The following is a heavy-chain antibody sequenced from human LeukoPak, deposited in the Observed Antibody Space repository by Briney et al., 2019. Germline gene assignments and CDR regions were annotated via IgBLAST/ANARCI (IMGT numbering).Heavy chain of an antibody. D-gene: IGHD1-1*01. CDR3: ATGTTGTTWSYGMDV. CDR2: VSYDGSEN. V-gene: IGHV3-30*04. Sequence: PGGSLRLSCAGSGFTFRSYAMHWVRQAPGKGREGVAGVSYDGSENYYAGSVRGRFTISRDNSKDTVYLQMSSLRAEDMAVFHCATGTTGTTWSYGMDVWGQGTTVTVSS. CDR1: GFTFRSYA. J-gene: IGHJ6*02.